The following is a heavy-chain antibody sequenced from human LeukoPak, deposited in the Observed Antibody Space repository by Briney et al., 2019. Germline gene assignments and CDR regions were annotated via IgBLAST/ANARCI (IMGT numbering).Heavy chain of an antibody. D-gene: IGHD3-10*01. CDR1: GGSFSGYY. Sequence: SETLPLTCAVYGGSFSGYYWSWIRQPPGKGLEWIGEINHSGSTNYNPSLKSRVTISVDTSKNQFSLKLSSVTAADTAVHYCAVPNYYGSGSYSQGYYYGMDVWGQGTTVTVSS. J-gene: IGHJ6*02. CDR3: AVPNYYGSGSYSQGYYYGMDV. V-gene: IGHV4-34*01. CDR2: INHSGST.